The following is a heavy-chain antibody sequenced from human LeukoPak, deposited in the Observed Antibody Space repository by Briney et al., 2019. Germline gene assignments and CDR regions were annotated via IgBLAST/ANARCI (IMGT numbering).Heavy chain of an antibody. CDR2: ISGSGGST. CDR3: AKDSFGDY. J-gene: IGHJ4*02. V-gene: IGHV3-23*01. Sequence: ETLSLTCAVYGGSFSGYYWSWVRQAPGKGLEWVSAISGSGGSTYYADSVKGRFTISRDNSKNTLYLQMNSLRAEDTAVYYCAKDSFGDYWGQGTLVTVSS. CDR1: GGSFSGYY. D-gene: IGHD3-16*01.